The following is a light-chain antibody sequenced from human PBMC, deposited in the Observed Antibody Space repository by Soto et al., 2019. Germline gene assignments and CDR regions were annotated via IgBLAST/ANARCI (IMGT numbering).Light chain of an antibody. CDR2: DAS. V-gene: IGKV1-5*01. J-gene: IGKJ1*01. CDR3: QQYNSYSWT. CDR1: QSISNW. Sequence: DIQMTQSPSTLPASVGDRVTITCRASQSISNWLAWYQQKIGKAPKLLIYDASILENGVPSRFSGSGSGSEFTLTISSLQPDDFATYYCQQYNSYSWTFGPGTKVDIK.